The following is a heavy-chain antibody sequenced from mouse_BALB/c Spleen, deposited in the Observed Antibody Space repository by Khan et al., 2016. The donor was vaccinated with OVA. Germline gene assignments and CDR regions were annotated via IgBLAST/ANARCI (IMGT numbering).Heavy chain of an antibody. CDR1: GYTFTDFT. Sequence: QVQLKQSGAELVRPGVSVKISCKGSGYTFTDFTMHWMKQSHAMSLEWIGVISTYYGDADYNQKFKGKATMTVDKSSNTAYMDLARLTSEDSAIYYCDRGGGGDRFLYWGQGTLVTVSA. J-gene: IGHJ3*01. CDR2: ISTYYGDA. CDR3: DRGGGGDRFLY. V-gene: IGHV1S137*01.